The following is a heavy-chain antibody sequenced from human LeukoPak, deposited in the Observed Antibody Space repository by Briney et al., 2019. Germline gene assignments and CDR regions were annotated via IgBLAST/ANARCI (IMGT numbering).Heavy chain of an antibody. CDR1: GFTFSSYG. J-gene: IGHJ4*02. V-gene: IGHV3-30*18. Sequence: GGSLRLSCAASGFTFSSYGMHWVRQAPGKGLEWVAVISYDGSNKYYADSVKGRFTISRDNSKNTLYLQMNSLRAEDTAVYYCAKIHGRRLRSGSSHVDYWGQGTLVTVSS. CDR3: AKIHGRRLRSGSSHVDY. D-gene: IGHD1-26*01. CDR2: ISYDGSNK.